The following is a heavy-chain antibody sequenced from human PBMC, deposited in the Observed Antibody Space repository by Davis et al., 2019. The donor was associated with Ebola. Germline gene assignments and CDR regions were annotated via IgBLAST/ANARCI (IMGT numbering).Heavy chain of an antibody. CDR3: ARGGGYCSSASCYYFDY. V-gene: IGHV3-21*01. CDR1: GFTFSSYS. D-gene: IGHD2-2*01. J-gene: IGHJ4*02. Sequence: PGGSLRLSCAASGFTFSSYSMNWVRQAPGKGLEWVSSISSSSSYIYYADSVKGRFTISRAYAKNSLYLQMNSLRAEDTAVYYCARGGGYCSSASCYYFDYWGQGTLVTVSS. CDR2: ISSSSSYI.